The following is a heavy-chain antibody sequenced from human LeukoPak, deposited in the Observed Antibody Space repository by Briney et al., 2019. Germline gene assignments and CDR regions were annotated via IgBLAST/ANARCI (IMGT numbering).Heavy chain of an antibody. V-gene: IGHV4-59*01. J-gene: IGHJ3*02. Sequence: SETLSLTCSVSGGSIRSYYWSWIRQPAGKGLEWIGYIYYSGSTNYNASLKSRVTISVDTSKNQFSLKLSSVTSADTAVYYCARDMTQCSSSTCYPWGAFGIWGQGTMVTVSS. D-gene: IGHD2-2*01. CDR3: ARDMTQCSSSTCYPWGAFGI. CDR1: GGSIRSYY. CDR2: IYYSGST.